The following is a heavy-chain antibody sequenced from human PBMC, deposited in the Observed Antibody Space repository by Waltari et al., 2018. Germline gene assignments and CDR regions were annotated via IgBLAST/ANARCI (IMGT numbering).Heavy chain of an antibody. J-gene: IGHJ4*02. Sequence: QVHLQESGPGLVKPSETLSLNCSVSGGYIRNYYWSWIRQPAGKGTEWIGRIYSSGTTHYNPSLKSRVTMSVYTPKNEFSLNLASVTAADTAVYYCARGPYCGGDCYLDSWGQGTLVTVSS. CDR2: IYSSGTT. CDR1: GGYIRNYY. D-gene: IGHD2-21*01. V-gene: IGHV4-4*07. CDR3: ARGPYCGGDCYLDS.